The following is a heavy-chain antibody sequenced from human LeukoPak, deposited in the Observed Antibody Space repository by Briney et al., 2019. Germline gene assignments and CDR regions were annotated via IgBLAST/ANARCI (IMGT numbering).Heavy chain of an antibody. V-gene: IGHV3-23*01. CDR2: ISDSGDRT. J-gene: IGHJ4*02. D-gene: IGHD6-13*01. CDR1: GFAFSNYA. Sequence: GGSLRLSCAASGFAFSNYAMSWVRRAPGKGLEWVSSISDSGDRTYYADSVKGRFTISRDNSRNTLYLQMNSLGAEGTAIFYCAKLAGDWQQLPYRGQGTLVTVSS. CDR3: AKLAGDWQQLPY.